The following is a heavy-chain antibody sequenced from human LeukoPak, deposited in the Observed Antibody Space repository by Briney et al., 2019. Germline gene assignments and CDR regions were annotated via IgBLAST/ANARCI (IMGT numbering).Heavy chain of an antibody. J-gene: IGHJ3*02. V-gene: IGHV1-2*02. Sequence: GASVKVSYKASGYTFSDYYMHWVRQAPAQGLEWMAWVSPDSVEKKYAQKFQGRVTMTRDTSISTAYMELSRLTSDDTAVYYCARKRGVGVDTNAFDIWGQGTMVTVSS. CDR1: GYTFSDYY. CDR3: ARKRGVGVDTNAFDI. D-gene: IGHD3-3*01. CDR2: VSPDSVEK.